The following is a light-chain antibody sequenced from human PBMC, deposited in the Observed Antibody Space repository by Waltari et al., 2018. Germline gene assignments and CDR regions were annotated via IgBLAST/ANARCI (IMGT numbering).Light chain of an antibody. J-gene: IGLJ2*01. Sequence: QSALSQPASVSGSPGQSISICCTGTRRAVGGHNHVPWYNQHPGKAPKLLIYEVTNRPSGVSNRFSGSKSGNAASLTISGLQAEDEGDYYCSSFSTSSTLLLFGGGTKLTVL. CDR2: EVT. CDR1: RRAVGGHNH. V-gene: IGLV2-14*01. CDR3: SSFSTSSTLLL.